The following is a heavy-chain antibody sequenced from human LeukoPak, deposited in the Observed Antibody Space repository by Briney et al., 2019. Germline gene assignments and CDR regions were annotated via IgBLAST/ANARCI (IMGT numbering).Heavy chain of an antibody. CDR3: ASGVRVRGARGYYYYYMDV. J-gene: IGHJ6*03. Sequence: SETLSLTCTVSGGSISSYYWSWIRQPAGKGLEWIGRIYTSGSTNYNPSLKSRVTMSVDTSKNQFSLKLSSVTAADTAVYYCASGVRVRGARGYYYYYMDVWGKGTTVTVSS. CDR2: IYTSGST. D-gene: IGHD3-10*01. V-gene: IGHV4-4*07. CDR1: GGSISSYY.